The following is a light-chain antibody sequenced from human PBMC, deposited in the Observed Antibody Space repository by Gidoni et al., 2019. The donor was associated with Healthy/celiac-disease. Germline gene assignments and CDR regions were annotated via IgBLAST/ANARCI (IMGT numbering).Light chain of an antibody. CDR3: NSRDSSGKHLV. CDR2: GKN. J-gene: IGLJ2*01. Sequence: SSELTQDPAVSVALGQTVRITCQGDSLRSYYASWYQQKPGQAPVLVIYGKNNRPSGIPDRFSGYSSGNTASLTITGAQAEDEADYYCNSRDSSGKHLVFGGGTKLTGL. V-gene: IGLV3-19*01. CDR1: SLRSYY.